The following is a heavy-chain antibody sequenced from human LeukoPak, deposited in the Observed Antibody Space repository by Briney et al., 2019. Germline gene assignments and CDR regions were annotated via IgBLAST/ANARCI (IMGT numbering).Heavy chain of an antibody. CDR2: VNPNSGYT. CDR1: GYSFTNFD. D-gene: IGHD5-12*01. Sequence: ASVKVSCKASGYSFTNFDITWVRQATGQGPEWMGWVNPNSGYTAYAQKFQGRVTMTRDTSMSAAYMELSSLRAEDTAVYYCARDYIVATNGFDYWGQGTLVTVSS. CDR3: ARDYIVATNGFDY. V-gene: IGHV1-8*01. J-gene: IGHJ4*02.